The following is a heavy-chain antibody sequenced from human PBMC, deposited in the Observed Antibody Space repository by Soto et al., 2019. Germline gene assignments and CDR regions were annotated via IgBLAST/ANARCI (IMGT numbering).Heavy chain of an antibody. CDR1: RFTFSSYA. J-gene: IGHJ4*02. CDR2: MSGSGGST. D-gene: IGHD2-21*02. V-gene: IGHV3-23*01. CDR3: AKGCGGDCYSVDY. Sequence: EVQLLESGGGLVQPGGSLRLSCAASRFTFSSYAMSWVRQAPGKRLEWVSAMSGSGGSTYYADSVKGRFTISRDNSKNTLYLQMNSLRAEDTAVYYCAKGCGGDCYSVDYWGQGTLVTVSS.